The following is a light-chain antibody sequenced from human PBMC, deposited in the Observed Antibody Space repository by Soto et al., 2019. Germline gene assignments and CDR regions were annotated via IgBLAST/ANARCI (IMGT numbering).Light chain of an antibody. J-gene: IGKJ1*01. CDR3: QQYNSSSET. CDR1: QSISSW. V-gene: IGKV1-5*01. CDR2: NAS. Sequence: DIQMTQSPSTLSGSVGDRVTITCRASQSISSWLAWYQQKPGKAPKLLIYNASTLKTGVPSRFSGSGSGTEFTLTISSLQPDDVATYYCQQYNSSSETFGQGTKVDIK.